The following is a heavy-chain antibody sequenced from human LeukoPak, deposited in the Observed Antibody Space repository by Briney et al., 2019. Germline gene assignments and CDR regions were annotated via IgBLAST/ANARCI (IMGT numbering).Heavy chain of an antibody. D-gene: IGHD3-22*01. J-gene: IGHJ4*02. CDR2: IYHSGST. CDR1: GGSISSGGYS. V-gene: IGHV4-30-2*01. CDR3: ARHWLPGLYYDSSGYFDY. Sequence: SETLSLTCAVSGGSISSGGYSWSWIRQPPGKGLEWIGYIYHSGSTYYNPSLKSRVTISVDTSKNQFSLKLSSVTAADTAVYYCARHWLPGLYYDSSGYFDYWGQGTLVTVSS.